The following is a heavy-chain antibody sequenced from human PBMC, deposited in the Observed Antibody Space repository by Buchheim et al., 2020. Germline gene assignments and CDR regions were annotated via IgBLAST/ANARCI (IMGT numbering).Heavy chain of an antibody. CDR1: GFTFSSYE. CDR3: AREVRLYYYYGMDV. Sequence: EVQLVESGGGLVQPGGSLRLSCAASGFTFSSYEMNWVRQAPGKGLEWVSYISSSGSTIYYADSVKGRFTISRDNAKNSLYLQMNSLRAEDTAIYYCAREVRLYYYYGMDVWGQGTT. D-gene: IGHD2-2*01. J-gene: IGHJ6*02. V-gene: IGHV3-48*03. CDR2: ISSSGSTI.